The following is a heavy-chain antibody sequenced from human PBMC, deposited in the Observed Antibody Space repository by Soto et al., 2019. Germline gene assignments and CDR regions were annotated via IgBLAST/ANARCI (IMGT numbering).Heavy chain of an antibody. CDR1: GGSFSGYY. Sequence: QVQLQQWGAGLLEPSETLSLTCVVYGGSFSGYYWSWIRQPPGKGLEWIGEINHSGSTNYNPSLKSRVTISVDTSKNQFSLKLSSVTAADTAVYYCARGFRFGSGGSCYSGWFDPWGQGTLVTVSS. D-gene: IGHD2-15*01. CDR2: INHSGST. CDR3: ARGFRFGSGGSCYSGWFDP. J-gene: IGHJ5*02. V-gene: IGHV4-34*01.